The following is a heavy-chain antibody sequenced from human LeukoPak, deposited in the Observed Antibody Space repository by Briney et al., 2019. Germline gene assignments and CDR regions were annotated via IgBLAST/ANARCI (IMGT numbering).Heavy chain of an antibody. CDR2: ISGDAATT. J-gene: IGHJ4*02. V-gene: IGHV3-23*01. D-gene: IGHD4-11*01. CDR1: GFNFITHA. CDR3: ANQYPG. Sequence: PGGFLRLSCAASGFNFITHAMSWVRQAPGKGLDWVSAISGDAATTYYADSVKGRFTISRDNTKNTLYLQMNSLRAEDTAVYYCANQYPGWGQGTLVTVSS.